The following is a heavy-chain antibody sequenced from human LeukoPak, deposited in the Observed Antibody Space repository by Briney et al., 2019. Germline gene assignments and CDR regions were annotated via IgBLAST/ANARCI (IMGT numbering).Heavy chain of an antibody. CDR1: GGSISSGSYY. CDR3: ASGYYYDSSGQTAEAFDI. CDR2: IYTSGST. J-gene: IGHJ3*02. V-gene: IGHV4-61*02. D-gene: IGHD3-22*01. Sequence: SETLSLTCTVSGGSISSGSYYWSWIWQPAGKGLEWIGRIYTSGSTNYNPSLKSRVTISVDTSKNQFSLKLSSVTAADTAVYYCASGYYYDSSGQTAEAFDIWGQGTMVTVSS.